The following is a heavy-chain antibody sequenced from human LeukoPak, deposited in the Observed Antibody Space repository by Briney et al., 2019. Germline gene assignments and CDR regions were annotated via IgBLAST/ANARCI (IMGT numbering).Heavy chain of an antibody. J-gene: IGHJ6*02. D-gene: IGHD5-18*01. CDR1: GGSISSYY. V-gene: IGHV4-59*01. CDR3: ASGGYSYGPVYCYYGMDV. CDR2: IYYSGST. Sequence: PSETLSLTCTVSGGSISSYYWSWIRQPPGKGLEWIGYIYYSGSTNYNPSLKSRVTISVDTSKNQFSLKLSSVTAADTAVYYCASGGYSYGPVYCYYGMDVWGQGTTVTVSS.